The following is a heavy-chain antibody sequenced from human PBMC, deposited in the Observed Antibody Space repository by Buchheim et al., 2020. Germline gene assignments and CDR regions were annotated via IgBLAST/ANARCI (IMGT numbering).Heavy chain of an antibody. CDR1: GFTFDDYA. Sequence: EVQLVESGGVVVQPGGSLRLSCAASGFTFDDYAMHWVRQAPGKGLEWVSLISWDGGSTYYADSVKGRFTISRDNRKNSMYLQMNSLRAEDTALYYCAKDIKARTRAAAAGLWGRGTL. V-gene: IGHV3-43D*03. CDR2: ISWDGGST. D-gene: IGHD6-13*01. CDR3: AKDIKARTRAAAAGL. J-gene: IGHJ2*01.